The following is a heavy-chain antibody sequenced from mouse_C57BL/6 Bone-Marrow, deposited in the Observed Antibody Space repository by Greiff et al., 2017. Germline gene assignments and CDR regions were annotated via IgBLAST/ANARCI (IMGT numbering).Heavy chain of an antibody. D-gene: IGHD2-5*01. CDR3: TTCPLYYSNYRYYAMDY. CDR2: IDPENGDT. Sequence: VQLQQSGAELVRPGASVKLSCTASGFNIKDDYMHWVKQRPEQGLEWIGWIDPENGDTEYASKFQGKATITADTSSNTAYLQLSSLTSEDTAVYYCTTCPLYYSNYRYYAMDYWGQGTSVTGSS. J-gene: IGHJ4*01. CDR1: GFNIKDDY. V-gene: IGHV14-4*01.